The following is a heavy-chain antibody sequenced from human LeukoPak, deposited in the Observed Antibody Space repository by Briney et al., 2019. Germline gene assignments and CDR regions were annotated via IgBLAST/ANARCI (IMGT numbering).Heavy chain of an antibody. CDR2: ISAYNGNT. V-gene: IGHV1-18*01. Sequence: ASVKVSCKASGYTFTSYGISWVRQAPGQGLEWMGWISAYNGNTNYAQKLQGRVTMTTDTSTSTAYMELRSLRSDDTAVYYCAREIYYYDSSGYPHFDYWGQGTLVTVSS. D-gene: IGHD3-22*01. J-gene: IGHJ4*02. CDR1: GYTFTSYG. CDR3: AREIYYYDSSGYPHFDY.